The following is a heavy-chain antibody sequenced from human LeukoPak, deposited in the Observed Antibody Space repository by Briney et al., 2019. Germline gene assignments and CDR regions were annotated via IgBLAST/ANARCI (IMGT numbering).Heavy chain of an antibody. CDR2: ISSSGSTI. CDR3: ARDTFNYFDY. Sequence: GGSLRLSCAASGFTFSSYEMNWVRQAPGKGLEWVSYISSSGSTIYYADSVKGRFTISRDNAKNSLYLQMNSLRAEDTAVHYCARDTFNYFDYWGQGTLVTVSS. CDR1: GFTFSSYE. V-gene: IGHV3-48*03. J-gene: IGHJ4*02.